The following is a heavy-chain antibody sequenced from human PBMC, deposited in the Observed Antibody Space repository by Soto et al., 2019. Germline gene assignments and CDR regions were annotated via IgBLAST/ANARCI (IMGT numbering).Heavy chain of an antibody. Sequence: PSETLSLTCTVSGGSISSTTYPWGWIRQPPGKGLEWIGSMYYSGTTYSNPSLKSRVTISVDTSKNQFSLKLSSVTAADTAVYYCARGLYYYDSHYFDYWGQGTLVTVSS. V-gene: IGHV4-39*07. CDR2: MYYSGTT. D-gene: IGHD3-22*01. CDR3: ARGLYYYDSHYFDY. J-gene: IGHJ4*02. CDR1: GGSISSTTYP.